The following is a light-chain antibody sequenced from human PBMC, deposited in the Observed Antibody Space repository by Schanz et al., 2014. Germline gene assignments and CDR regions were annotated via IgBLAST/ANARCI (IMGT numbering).Light chain of an antibody. CDR2: DAS. CDR1: QSVRSN. J-gene: IGKJ4*01. V-gene: IGKV3-11*01. CDR3: QQRSNWPLT. Sequence: EIVMTQSPATLSVSPGERATLSCRASQSVRSNLAWFQQKPGQAPRLLIYDASNRATGIPARFSGSGSGTDFTLTISSLEPEDFALYYCQQRSNWPLTFGGGTKVEIK.